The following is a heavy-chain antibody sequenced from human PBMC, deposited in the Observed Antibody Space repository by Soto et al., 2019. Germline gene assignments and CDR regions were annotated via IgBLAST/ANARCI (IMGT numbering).Heavy chain of an antibody. CDR1: GFSLSTSGVG. CDR2: IYWDDDK. CDR3: AHIFGSGSYAHAFDI. Sequence: SGPTLVNPTQTLTLTCTFSGFSLSTSGVGVGWIRQPPGKALEWLALIYWDDDKRYSPSLSSRLTITKDSSKNQVVLTMTNMDPVDTATYYCAHIFGSGSYAHAFDIWGQGTMVTVSS. J-gene: IGHJ3*02. V-gene: IGHV2-5*02. D-gene: IGHD3-10*01.